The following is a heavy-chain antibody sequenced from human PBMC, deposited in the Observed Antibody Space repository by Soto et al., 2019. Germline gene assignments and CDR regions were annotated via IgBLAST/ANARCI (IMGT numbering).Heavy chain of an antibody. CDR1: GFTFASYA. CDR2: IDAGGGRT. Sequence: GSLRLSFAASGFTFASYAMAWVRQAPGKGVEWVSGIDAGGGRTYYADSVKGRFTISRDNSRNTLFLQMDNLRGEDTAIYYCAKNSERPGLPAAGASLDSWGQGTLVTV. D-gene: IGHD6-13*01. V-gene: IGHV3-23*01. CDR3: AKNSERPGLPAAGASLDS. J-gene: IGHJ4*02.